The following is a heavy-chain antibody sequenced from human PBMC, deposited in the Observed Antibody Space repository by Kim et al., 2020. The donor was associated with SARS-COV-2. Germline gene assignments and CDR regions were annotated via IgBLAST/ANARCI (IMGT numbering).Heavy chain of an antibody. J-gene: IGHJ6*02. V-gene: IGHV3-23*01. D-gene: IGHD6-13*01. CDR3: AKRLAAAGLNYYYGMDV. CDR1: GFTFSSYA. Sequence: GGSLRLSCAASGFTFSSYAMSWVRQAPGKGLEWVSAISGSGGRTYYADSVKGRFTISRDNSKNTLYLQMNSLRAEDTAVYYCAKRLAAAGLNYYYGMDVWGQGTTVTVSS. CDR2: ISGSGGRT.